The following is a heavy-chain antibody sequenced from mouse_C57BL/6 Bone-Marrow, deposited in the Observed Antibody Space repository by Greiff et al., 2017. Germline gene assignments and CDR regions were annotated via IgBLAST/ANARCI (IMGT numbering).Heavy chain of an antibody. CDR2: ISNGGGSP. CDR1: GFTFSDYY. CDR3: ARPGDYYAMGY. J-gene: IGHJ4*01. Sequence: EVMLVESGGGLVQPGGSLKLSCAASGFTFSDYYMYWVRQTPEKRLEWVAYISNGGGSPYYPDTVQGRFTISRDNAKNTLYLQISRLKSEYTAMYYCARPGDYYAMGYWGQGTSVTVSS. V-gene: IGHV5-12*01.